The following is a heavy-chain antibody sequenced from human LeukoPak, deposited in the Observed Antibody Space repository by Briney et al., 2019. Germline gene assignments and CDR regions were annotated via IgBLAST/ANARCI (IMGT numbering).Heavy chain of an antibody. CDR1: GFTFSSYS. D-gene: IGHD6-19*01. CDR2: ISSSSSYI. CDR3: ARDGLYSSGWYDWQGRTLYNWFDP. V-gene: IGHV3-21*01. J-gene: IGHJ5*02. Sequence: PGRSLRVSCAASGFTFSSYSMNWVRQAPGKGLEWVSSISSSSSYIYYADSVKGRFTISRDNAKNSLYLQMNSLRAEDTAVYYCARDGLYSSGWYDWQGRTLYNWFDPWGQGTLVTVSS.